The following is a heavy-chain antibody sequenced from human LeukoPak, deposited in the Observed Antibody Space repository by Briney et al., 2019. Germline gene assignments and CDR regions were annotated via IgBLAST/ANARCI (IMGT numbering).Heavy chain of an antibody. CDR2: ISYDGSDK. V-gene: IGHV3-30*18. CDR3: TKDHQGFNDYCSGSYSPCNFDY. D-gene: IGHD3-10*01. CDR1: RFTLSSYG. Sequence: GGSLRLSCAASRFTLSSYGMHWVRQAPGKGLEGVAVISYDGSDKYYADSLEGRFTISRDNSKNTLYLQMNSLRAEDTHVYYCTKDHQGFNDYCSGSYSPCNFDYWGQGTLVTVSS. J-gene: IGHJ4*02.